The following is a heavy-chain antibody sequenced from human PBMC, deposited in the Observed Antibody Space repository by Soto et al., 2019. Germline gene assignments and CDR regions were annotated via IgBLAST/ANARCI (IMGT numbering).Heavy chain of an antibody. CDR3: ARHHGPTTSENWFDP. V-gene: IGHV1-18*01. J-gene: IGHJ5*02. CDR1: GYTFFTYD. D-gene: IGHD5-12*01. CDR2: ISTYSGDT. Sequence: ASVKVSCKASGYTFFTYDISWVRQAPGQGLELMGWISTYSGDTKYAQKFQGRVTMTTDTSTTTAYLELRSLRSDDTAVYYCARHHGPTTSENWFDPWGQGTLVNVSS.